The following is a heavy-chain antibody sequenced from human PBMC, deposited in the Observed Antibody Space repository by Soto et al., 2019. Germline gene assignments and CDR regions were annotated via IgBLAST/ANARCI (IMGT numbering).Heavy chain of an antibody. J-gene: IGHJ4*02. V-gene: IGHV5-10-1*01. CDR2: IDPSDSYT. CDR1: GYTFTKYW. D-gene: IGHD3-10*01. CDR3: ARAFRSYYNYGSANINF. Sequence: PGQSLKISCQGSGYTFTKYWIYWVRQTPGKXLEWMGRIDPSDSYTNFSPSFQGLVTISADKSISTVYLLWSSLKASDTATYFCARAFRSYYNYGSANINFWCPGALVTVSS.